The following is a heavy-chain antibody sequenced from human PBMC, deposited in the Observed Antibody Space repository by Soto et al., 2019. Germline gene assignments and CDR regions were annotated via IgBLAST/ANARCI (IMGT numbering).Heavy chain of an antibody. CDR2: ISGSGGSI. CDR3: AADSLGYCSSTSCFSPTFDP. Sequence: GGSLRLSCAASGFTFASYAMSWVRQAPGKGLEWVSGISGSGGSIYHADSVKGRFTISRDNSKSTLYLQMNSLRAEDTATYYCAADSLGYCSSTSCFSPTFDPWGQGTQVTVSS. D-gene: IGHD2-2*01. V-gene: IGHV3-23*01. J-gene: IGHJ5*02. CDR1: GFTFASYA.